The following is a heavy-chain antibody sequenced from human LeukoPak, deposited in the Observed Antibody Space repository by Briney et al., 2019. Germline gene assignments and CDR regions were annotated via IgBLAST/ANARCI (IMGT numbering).Heavy chain of an antibody. Sequence: GSLRLSCAASGFTFSNYSMNWVRQAPGKGLEWVSSIGTTGSYIFYADSVKGRFTISRDNAKNTLYLQMNSLRAEDTAVYYCSRGGPLAGYSYDYWGQGTLVTVSS. CDR1: GFTFSNYS. CDR2: IGTTGSYI. CDR3: SRGGPLAGYSYDY. J-gene: IGHJ4*02. V-gene: IGHV3-21*01. D-gene: IGHD3-22*01.